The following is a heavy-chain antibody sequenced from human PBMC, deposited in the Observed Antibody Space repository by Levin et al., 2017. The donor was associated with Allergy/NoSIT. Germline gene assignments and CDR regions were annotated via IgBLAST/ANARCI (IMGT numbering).Heavy chain of an antibody. Sequence: SGPTLVKPTQTLTLTCTFSGFSLSTSGVGVGWIRQPPGKALEWLALIYWNDDKRYSPSLNSRLTITKDTSKNQVVLTITNMDPVDTATYYCALTLTMTTSFDYWGQGTLVTVSS. CDR1: GFSLSTSGVG. D-gene: IGHD4-17*01. CDR3: ALTLTMTTSFDY. V-gene: IGHV2-5*01. J-gene: IGHJ4*02. CDR2: IYWNDDK.